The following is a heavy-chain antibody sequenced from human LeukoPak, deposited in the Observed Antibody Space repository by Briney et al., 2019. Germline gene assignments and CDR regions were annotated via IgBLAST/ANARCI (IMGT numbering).Heavy chain of an antibody. CDR2: IWYDGSNK. CDR3: AKDREIVVVTAFFDY. V-gene: IGHV3-30*02. D-gene: IGHD2-21*02. J-gene: IGHJ4*02. Sequence: PGGSLRLSCAASGFTFWSYGMHWVRQAPGKGLEWVAVIWYDGSNKYYADSVKGRFTISRDNSKNTLYLQMNSLRAEDTAAYYCAKDREIVVVTAFFDYWGQGTLVTVSS. CDR1: GFTFWSYG.